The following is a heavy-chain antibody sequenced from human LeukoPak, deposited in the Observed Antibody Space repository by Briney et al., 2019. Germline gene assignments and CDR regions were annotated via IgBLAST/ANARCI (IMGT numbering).Heavy chain of an antibody. Sequence: PGGSLRLSCAASGFTFSSYAMSWVRQAPGKGLEWVSAISGSGGSTYYADSVKGRFTISRDNSKNTLYLQMNSLRAEDTAVYYCAKDRNGFGELLSGFWDYWGQGTLVTVSS. V-gene: IGHV3-23*01. CDR1: GFTFSSYA. D-gene: IGHD3-10*01. CDR2: ISGSGGST. J-gene: IGHJ4*02. CDR3: AKDRNGFGELLSGFWDY.